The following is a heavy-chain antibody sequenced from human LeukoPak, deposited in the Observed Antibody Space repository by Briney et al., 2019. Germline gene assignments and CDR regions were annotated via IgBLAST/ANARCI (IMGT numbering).Heavy chain of an antibody. CDR1: VFTFSSYA. Sequence: GGSLRLSCASSVFTFSSYAMSWVRQAPGKGLEWVSGISGSGGSTYYADAVKGRVTISSDNSKNTLSLKMNSLRAEDTAIYYCAKRGGWIVAATVSAEAIDYWGQGTLVTVSS. J-gene: IGHJ4*02. CDR3: AKRGGWIVAATVSAEAIDY. V-gene: IGHV3-23*01. CDR2: ISGSGGST. D-gene: IGHD1-26*01.